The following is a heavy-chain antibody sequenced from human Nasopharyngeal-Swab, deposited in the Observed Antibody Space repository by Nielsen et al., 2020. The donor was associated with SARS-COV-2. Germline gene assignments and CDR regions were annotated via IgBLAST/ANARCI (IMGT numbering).Heavy chain of an antibody. J-gene: IGHJ5*02. D-gene: IGHD2-15*01. CDR1: GFTFSSYG. V-gene: IGHV3-30*03. CDR2: MSNDGNYK. Sequence: SCAGSGFTFSSYGMNWVRQAPGKGLEWVAVMSNDGNYKFYADSVKGRFTISRDNSKNTLYLQMNSLRAEDTAVYYCARDNGYCSGDACYLGGWLDPWGQGTLVTVSS. CDR3: ARDNGYCSGDACYLGGWLDP.